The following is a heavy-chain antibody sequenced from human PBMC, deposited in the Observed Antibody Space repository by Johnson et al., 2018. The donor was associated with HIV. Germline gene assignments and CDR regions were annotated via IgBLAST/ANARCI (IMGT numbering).Heavy chain of an antibody. CDR3: AKREGFPKDAFDS. Sequence: QVQLLESGGGLVKPGGSLRLSCSASGFTFSSYGLHWVRQAPGKGLEWVAFLRSDGRNKYYADSVTGRFTISRDKTNKTLYLQMNSLRAEDTAVYYCAKREGFPKDAFDSWGQGTMVTVSS. V-gene: IGHV3-30*02. CDR2: LRSDGRNK. D-gene: IGHD5-24*01. J-gene: IGHJ3*02. CDR1: GFTFSSYG.